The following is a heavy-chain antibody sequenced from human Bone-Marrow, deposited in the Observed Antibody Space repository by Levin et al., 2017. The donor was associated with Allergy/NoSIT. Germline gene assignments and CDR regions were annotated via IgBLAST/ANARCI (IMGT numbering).Heavy chain of an antibody. Sequence: PSETLSLTCTVSGGSISKPVDYWGWIRQPPGKGLEWIGSISYSGDIYYNPSLKSRVTISADTSKNQFSLRLNSVTAADTAVYYCARQLEGIQLWDWGQGILVTVSS. J-gene: IGHJ4*02. V-gene: IGHV4-39*01. CDR3: ARQLEGIQLWD. CDR1: GGSISKPVDY. D-gene: IGHD5-18*01. CDR2: ISYSGDI.